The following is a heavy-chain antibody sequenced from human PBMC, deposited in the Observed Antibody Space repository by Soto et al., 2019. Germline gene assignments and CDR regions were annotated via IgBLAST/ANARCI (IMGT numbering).Heavy chain of an antibody. V-gene: IGHV3-23*01. Sequence: EVHLLESGGALVQPGGSLTLSCAASGFSFSDYAMSWVRQAPGKGLEWVSSISRTGDSAYYADSVKGRFAISRDRSKNRLFRQMNSLRVEDTAVYYCAKGPDGSGYYHNWFDSWGQGTLITVSS. CDR1: GFSFSDYA. CDR2: ISRTGDSA. J-gene: IGHJ5*01. D-gene: IGHD3-22*01. CDR3: AKGPDGSGYYHNWFDS.